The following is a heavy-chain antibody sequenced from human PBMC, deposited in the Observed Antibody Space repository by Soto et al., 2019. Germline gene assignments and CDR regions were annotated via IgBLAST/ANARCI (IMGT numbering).Heavy chain of an antibody. CDR3: ARRVRDYDYVWGSYRYTDYFDY. D-gene: IGHD3-16*02. V-gene: IGHV4-34*01. Sequence: QVQLQQWGAGRLKPSETLSLTCAVYGGSFSGFYWSWIRQPPGKGLEWIGEINHSGSTNYNPSLKSRVSISVDTSKNQFSLKLSSVTAADTAVYYCARRVRDYDYVWGSYRYTDYFDYWGQGTLVTVSS. CDR2: INHSGST. CDR1: GGSFSGFY. J-gene: IGHJ4*02.